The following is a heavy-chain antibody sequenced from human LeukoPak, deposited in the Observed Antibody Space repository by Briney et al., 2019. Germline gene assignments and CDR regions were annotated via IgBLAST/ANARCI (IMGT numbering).Heavy chain of an antibody. CDR2: ISYDGSNK. J-gene: IGHJ6*02. CDR1: GFTFSSYG. Sequence: PGRSLRLSCAASGFTFSSYGMHWVRQAPGKGLEWVAVISYDGSNKYYADSVKGRFTISRDNSKNTLYLQMNSMKTEDTAVNYCAKGVLWFGRTTQLGDIWGQGTTVTVSS. CDR3: AKGVLWFGRTTQLGDI. D-gene: IGHD3-10*01. V-gene: IGHV3-30*18.